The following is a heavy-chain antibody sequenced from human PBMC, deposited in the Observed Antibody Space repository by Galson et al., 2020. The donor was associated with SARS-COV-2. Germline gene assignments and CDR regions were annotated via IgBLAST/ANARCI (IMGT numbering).Heavy chain of an antibody. D-gene: IGHD3-10*02. V-gene: IGHV3-21*01. Sequence: GGSLRLSCDVSGLTFSSYSMNWVRQATGKGLEWVSSISSGSDYIYYADSLKGRFTISRDNGKNSLSLQMNNLRAEDTAVYYCTRDASWAMFVMDVWGQGTTVTVSS. CDR2: ISSGSDYI. CDR1: GLTFSSYS. J-gene: IGHJ6*02. CDR3: TRDASWAMFVMDV.